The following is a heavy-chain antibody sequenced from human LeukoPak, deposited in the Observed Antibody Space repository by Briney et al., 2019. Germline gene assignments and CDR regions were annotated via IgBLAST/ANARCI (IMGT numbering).Heavy chain of an antibody. CDR2: IGTDGDI. J-gene: IGHJ4*02. CDR3: ARGGWRGSYYPPSY. Sequence: GGSLRPSCAASGFSFREYDMHWVRQITGKGLEWVSYIGTDGDIYYSDSVRGRFTVSREDATNTLILQMNGLKAGDTAVYHCARGGWRGSYYPPSYWGPGTLVTVSS. CDR1: GFSFREYD. V-gene: IGHV3-13*01. D-gene: IGHD5-18*01.